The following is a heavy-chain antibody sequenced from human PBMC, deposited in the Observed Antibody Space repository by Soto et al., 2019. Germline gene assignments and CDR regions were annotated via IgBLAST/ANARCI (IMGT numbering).Heavy chain of an antibody. Sequence: EVQLVESGGGLVQPGGSLRLSCAASGFTFSSYWMHWVRQAPGKGLVWVSRINSDGSSTSYADSVKGRFTISRDNAKNTLYLQMNSLRAEDTAVYYCASEYRGYDCFDYWGQGTLVTVSS. V-gene: IGHV3-74*01. CDR1: GFTFSSYW. J-gene: IGHJ4*02. CDR3: ASEYRGYDCFDY. D-gene: IGHD5-12*01. CDR2: INSDGSST.